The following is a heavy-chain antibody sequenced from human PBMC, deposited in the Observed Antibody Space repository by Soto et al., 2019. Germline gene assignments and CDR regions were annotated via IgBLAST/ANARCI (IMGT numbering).Heavy chain of an antibody. CDR3: AREGDGGYNPLYYYGMDV. V-gene: IGHV1-46*01. D-gene: IGHD5-12*01. CDR1: GYTFTSYY. Sequence: EASVNVSCKASGYTFTSYYMHWVRQAPGQGLEWMGIINPSGGSTSYAQKFQGRVTMTRDTSTSTVYMELSSLRSEDTAVYYCAREGDGGYNPLYYYGMDVWGQGTTVTVSS. CDR2: INPSGGST. J-gene: IGHJ6*02.